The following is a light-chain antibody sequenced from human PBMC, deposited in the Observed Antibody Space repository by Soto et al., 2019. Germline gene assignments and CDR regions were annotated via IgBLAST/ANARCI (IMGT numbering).Light chain of an antibody. J-gene: IGKJ1*01. CDR3: QQYGNSPRT. CDR2: GES. CDR1: QSVSSSY. V-gene: IGKV3-20*01. Sequence: EIVLTQSPGTLSLSPGERATLSCRASQSVSSSYLAWYQKKPGQAPRLLIYGESSRATGIPDRFRGSGSETDFTLTISRLEPEDFAVYYCQQYGNSPRTFGQGTKVEIK.